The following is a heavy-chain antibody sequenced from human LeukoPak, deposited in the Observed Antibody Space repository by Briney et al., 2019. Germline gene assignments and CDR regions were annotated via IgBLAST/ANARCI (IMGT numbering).Heavy chain of an antibody. J-gene: IGHJ4*02. CDR2: VYYSGTT. Sequence: SETLSLTCTVSGGSISSYYWSWIRQPPGKALEWIGSVYYSGTTSYNPSLKSRVTISVDMSKNHFSLTLRSVTAADTAMYYCARGTLYRGWSYYLDFWGQGSQVTVSS. CDR3: ARGTLYRGWSYYLDF. V-gene: IGHV4-59*12. CDR1: GGSISSYY. D-gene: IGHD6-19*01.